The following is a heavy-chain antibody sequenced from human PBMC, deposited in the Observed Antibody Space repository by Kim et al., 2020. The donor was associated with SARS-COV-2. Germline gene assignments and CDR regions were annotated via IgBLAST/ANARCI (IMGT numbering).Heavy chain of an antibody. CDR1: GFTFDDYA. CDR3: AKAQPVLRYFDWSYYFDY. Sequence: GGSLRLSCAASGFTFDDYAMHWVRQAPGKGLEWVSLISGDGGSTYYADSVKGRFTISRDNSKNSLYLQMNSLRTEDTALYYCAKAQPVLRYFDWSYYFDYWGQGTLVTVSS. J-gene: IGHJ4*02. D-gene: IGHD3-9*01. V-gene: IGHV3-43*02. CDR2: ISGDGGST.